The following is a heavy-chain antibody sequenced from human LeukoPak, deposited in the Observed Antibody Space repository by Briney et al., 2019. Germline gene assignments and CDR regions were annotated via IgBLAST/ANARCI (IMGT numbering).Heavy chain of an antibody. V-gene: IGHV1-69*05. CDR2: IIPIFGTA. Sequence: ASVKVSCKASGGTFSTYAISWVRQAPGQGREWMGRIIPIFGTANYAQKFHHRLTITTDESTSTAYMELSSLRSEDTAVYYCASHGSDYLVTYYFDYWGQGTLVTVSS. D-gene: IGHD4-17*01. J-gene: IGHJ4*02. CDR3: ASHGSDYLVTYYFDY. CDR1: GGTFSTYA.